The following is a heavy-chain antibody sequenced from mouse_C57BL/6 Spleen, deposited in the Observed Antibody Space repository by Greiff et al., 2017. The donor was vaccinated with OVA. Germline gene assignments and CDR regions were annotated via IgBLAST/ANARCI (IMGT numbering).Heavy chain of an antibody. D-gene: IGHD1-1*01. CDR2: IYPGSGST. V-gene: IGHV1-55*01. J-gene: IGHJ3*01. Sequence: VQLQQPGAELVKPGASVKMSCKASGYTFTSYWITWVKQRPGQGLEWIGDIYPGSGSTNYNEKFKSKATLTVDTSSSTAYMQLSSLTSEDSAVYYCARATVVARGSCFAYWGQGTLVTVSA. CDR1: GYTFTSYW. CDR3: ARATVVARGSCFAY.